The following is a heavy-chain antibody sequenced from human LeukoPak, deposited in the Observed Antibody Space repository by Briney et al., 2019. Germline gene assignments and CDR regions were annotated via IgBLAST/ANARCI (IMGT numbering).Heavy chain of an antibody. V-gene: IGHV1-18*01. J-gene: IGHJ3*02. CDR2: SSAYNGNT. Sequence: GASVKVSCKASGYTFTSYGISWVRQAPGQGLEWMGWSSAYNGNTNYAQKLQGRVTMTTDTSTSTAYMELRSLRSDDTAVYYCARVCSSSWYQGNHDAFDIWGQGTMVTVSS. CDR3: ARVCSSSWYQGNHDAFDI. D-gene: IGHD6-13*01. CDR1: GYTFTSYG.